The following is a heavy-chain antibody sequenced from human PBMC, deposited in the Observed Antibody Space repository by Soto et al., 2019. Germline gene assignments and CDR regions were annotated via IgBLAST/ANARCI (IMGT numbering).Heavy chain of an antibody. CDR3: TTGGYGSGSSTALY. CDR1: VFAFSNAW. J-gene: IGHJ4*02. D-gene: IGHD3-10*01. Sequence: GGSLRLSWAASVFAFSNAWISWVRQAPGKGLEWFGRIKSKTDGGTTDYAPPVKGRFTISRDDSKNTRYLQMNSLKTEDTDVYYCTTGGYGSGSSTALYWGQGTLVTVSS. CDR2: IKSKTDGGTT. V-gene: IGHV3-15*01.